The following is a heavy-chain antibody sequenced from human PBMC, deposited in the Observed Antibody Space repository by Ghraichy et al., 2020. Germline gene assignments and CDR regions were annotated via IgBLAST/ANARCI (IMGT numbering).Heavy chain of an antibody. Sequence: GGSLRLSCVGSGFTLSYSWISWVRHVPGKGLEWVANVNPDESNKYYVDSVSGRFTISRDNAKNSVYLQMNNLRVEDTAVYYCARDPFNAALDYWGQGAQVTVSS. J-gene: IGHJ4*02. CDR2: VNPDESNK. CDR3: ARDPFNAALDY. CDR1: GFTLSYSW. D-gene: IGHD6-25*01. V-gene: IGHV3-7*03.